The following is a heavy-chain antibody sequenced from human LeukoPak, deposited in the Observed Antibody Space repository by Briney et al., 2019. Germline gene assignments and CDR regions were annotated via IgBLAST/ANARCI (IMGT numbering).Heavy chain of an antibody. Sequence: GGSLRLSCAASGFTFSSYWMTWVRQAPGKGLEWVANIKQDGSEKYYVDSVKGRFIISRDNAENSLYLQMNSLRVEDTAVYYCAREGIVGVSPSHDWGQGTLVTVSS. D-gene: IGHD1-26*01. CDR3: AREGIVGVSPSHD. V-gene: IGHV3-7*01. CDR1: GFTFSSYW. J-gene: IGHJ4*02. CDR2: IKQDGSEK.